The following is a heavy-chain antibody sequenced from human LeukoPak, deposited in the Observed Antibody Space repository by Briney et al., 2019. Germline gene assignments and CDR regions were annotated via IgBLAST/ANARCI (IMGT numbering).Heavy chain of an antibody. Sequence: ASVKVSCKASGYTFTGYYMHWVRQAPGQGLEWMGRINPNSGGTNYAQKFQGRVTMTRDTSISTAYMELGRLRSDDTAVYYCAGVYRLYSSSSMGYWGQGTLVTVSS. D-gene: IGHD6-6*01. J-gene: IGHJ4*02. CDR2: INPNSGGT. V-gene: IGHV1-2*06. CDR1: GYTFTGYY. CDR3: AGVYRLYSSSSMGY.